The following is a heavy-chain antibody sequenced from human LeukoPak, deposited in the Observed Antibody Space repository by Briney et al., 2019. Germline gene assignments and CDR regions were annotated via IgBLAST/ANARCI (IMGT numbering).Heavy chain of an antibody. V-gene: IGHV4-39*01. D-gene: IGHD6-13*01. CDR2: IYYSGST. CDR1: GGSISSSSYY. CDR3: ATGLDSSSWYNAGY. J-gene: IGHJ4*02. Sequence: SETLSLTCTVSGGSISSSSYYWGWIRQPPGKGLEWIGSIYYSGSTYYNPSLKSRGTISVDTSKNQFSLTLSSVTAADTAVYYCATGLDSSSWYNAGYWGQGTLVTVSS.